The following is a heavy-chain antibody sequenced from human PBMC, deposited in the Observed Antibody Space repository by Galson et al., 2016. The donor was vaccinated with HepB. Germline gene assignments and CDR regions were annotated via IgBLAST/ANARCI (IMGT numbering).Heavy chain of an antibody. CDR1: GGSINGYY. CDR3: AGDLWLKTLAGWFDP. CDR2: VYSGGTT. Sequence: SETLSLTCSVSGGSINGYYWSWIRQPPGKGLEWIGFVYSGGTTEYNPSLKSRVTISADTSKNQVYLKLTSVTVADTAVYYCAGDLWLKTLAGWFDPWGQGTLVIVSS. V-gene: IGHV4-59*01. J-gene: IGHJ5*02. D-gene: IGHD3-9*01.